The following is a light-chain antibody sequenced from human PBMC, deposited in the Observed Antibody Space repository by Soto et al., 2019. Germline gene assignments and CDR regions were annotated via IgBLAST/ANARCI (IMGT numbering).Light chain of an antibody. CDR1: SSNIGAGYD. V-gene: IGLV1-40*01. Sequence: QSVPTQPPSVSGAPGQRVTISCTGSSSNIGAGYDVHWYQQLPGTAPKLLIYGNSNRPSGVPDRFSCSKSGTSASLAITGLQAEDEADYYCQSYDSSLSALFGGGTKLTVL. J-gene: IGLJ3*02. CDR3: QSYDSSLSAL. CDR2: GNS.